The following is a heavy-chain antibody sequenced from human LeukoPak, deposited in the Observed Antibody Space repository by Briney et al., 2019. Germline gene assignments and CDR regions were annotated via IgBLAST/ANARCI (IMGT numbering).Heavy chain of an antibody. Sequence: GSLRLSCEASGFTFSTYPMHWVRQAPNKGLEWVAMISHHGSNEYYADSVKGRFTISRDNSKNKLYLQMNNTRVEDTAIYYCARVHDTAGYYHYFDSWGQGTLVTVSS. D-gene: IGHD3-9*01. CDR2: ISHHGSNE. V-gene: IGHV3-30*14. CDR1: GFTFSTYP. J-gene: IGHJ4*02. CDR3: ARVHDTAGYYHYFDS.